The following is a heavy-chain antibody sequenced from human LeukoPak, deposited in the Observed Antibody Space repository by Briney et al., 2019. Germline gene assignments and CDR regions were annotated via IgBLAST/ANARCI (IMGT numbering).Heavy chain of an antibody. CDR1: GFSVSTYG. V-gene: IGHV3-33*05. D-gene: IGHD3-16*02. J-gene: IGHJ4*02. CDR3: AKDTVGGIASDY. CDR2: MSLDGINK. Sequence: PGGSLRLSCAASGFSVSTYGMHWVRQAPGKGLEWLTFMSLDGINKYYGGSVKGRFTISRDNSKNTLYLQMNSLRVDDTAIYYCAKDTVGGIASDYWGQGTLVTVSS.